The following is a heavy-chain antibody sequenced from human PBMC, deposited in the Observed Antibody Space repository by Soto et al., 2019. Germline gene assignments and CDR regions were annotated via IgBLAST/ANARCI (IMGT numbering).Heavy chain of an antibody. D-gene: IGHD3-3*01. CDR3: AKDGITYYDFWSGYYHFDY. Sequence: GGSLRLSCAASGFTFSSYAMSWVRQAPGKGLEWSSAISGSGGSTYYADSVKGRFTISRDNSKNTLYLQMNSLRAEDTAVYYCAKDGITYYDFWSGYYHFDYWGQGTMVTVSS. V-gene: IGHV3-23*01. CDR1: GFTFSSYA. J-gene: IGHJ4*02. CDR2: ISGSGGST.